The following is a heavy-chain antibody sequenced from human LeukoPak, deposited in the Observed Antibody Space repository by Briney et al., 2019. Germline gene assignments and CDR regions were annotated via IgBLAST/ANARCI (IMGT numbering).Heavy chain of an antibody. CDR1: GFTFSSYA. J-gene: IGHJ4*02. CDR2: ISYDGSNK. V-gene: IGHV3-30*04. Sequence: GGSLRLSCAASGFTFSSYAMHWVRQTPGKGLGWVAVISYDGSNKYYADSVKGRFTISRDNSKNTLYLQMNSLRAEDTAVYYCAKDLYYYDSSGLDSFDYWGQGTLVTVSS. D-gene: IGHD3-22*01. CDR3: AKDLYYYDSSGLDSFDY.